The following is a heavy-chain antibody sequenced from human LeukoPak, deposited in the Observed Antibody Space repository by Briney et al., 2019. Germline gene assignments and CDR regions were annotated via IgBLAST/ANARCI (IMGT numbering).Heavy chain of an antibody. D-gene: IGHD6-13*01. CDR2: IYYSGST. CDR1: GGSISSYY. CDR3: ARGHSSSWYNWFDP. Sequence: SETLSLTCTVSGGSISSYYWSWIRQPPGKGLEWTGYIYYSGSTNYNPSLKSRVTISVDTSKNQFSLKLSSVTAADTAVYYCARGHSSSWYNWFDPWGQGTLVTVSS. J-gene: IGHJ5*02. V-gene: IGHV4-59*01.